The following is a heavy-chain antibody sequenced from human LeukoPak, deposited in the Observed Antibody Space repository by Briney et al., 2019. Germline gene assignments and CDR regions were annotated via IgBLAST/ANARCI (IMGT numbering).Heavy chain of an antibody. CDR2: MNPNSGNT. D-gene: IGHD2-2*02. CDR1: GYTFTSYD. CDR3: ARGIVVVPAAILVPDYYCYMDV. J-gene: IGHJ6*03. Sequence: ASVKVSCTASGYTFTSYDINWVRQATGQGLEWMGWMNPNSGNTGYAQKFQGRVTMTRNTSISTAYMELSSLRSEDTAVYYCARGIVVVPAAILVPDYYCYMDVWGKGTTVTVSS. V-gene: IGHV1-8*01.